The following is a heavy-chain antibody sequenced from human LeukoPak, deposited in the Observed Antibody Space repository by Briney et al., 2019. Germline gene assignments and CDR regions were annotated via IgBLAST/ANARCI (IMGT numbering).Heavy chain of an antibody. CDR3: ARDARTSYDSSGYYFDY. D-gene: IGHD3-22*01. V-gene: IGHV1-46*01. Sequence: VKVSCKASGXTXXSYXMQWVRQAPGHGVEWMGIITPSGDSTSYAQKFQGRVTMTRDTSTSTVYMELSSLRSEDTAVYYCARDARTSYDSSGYYFDYWGQGTLVTVSS. CDR1: GXTXXSYX. J-gene: IGHJ4*02. CDR2: ITPSGDST.